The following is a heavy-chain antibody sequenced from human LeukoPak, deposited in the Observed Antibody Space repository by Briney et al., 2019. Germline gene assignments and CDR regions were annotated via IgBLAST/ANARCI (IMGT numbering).Heavy chain of an antibody. CDR3: AKDSGTSYGDLDY. CDR1: GFTFSSYA. V-gene: IGHV3-23*01. CDR2: VSGSGGST. Sequence: PGGSLRLSCAASGFTFSSYAMSWVRQAPGKGLDWVSTVSGSGGSTYYADFVKGRFTISRDNSKSALYLQMNSLRAEDMAVYYCAKDSGTSYGDLDYWGQGTLVTVSS. D-gene: IGHD3-16*01. J-gene: IGHJ4*02.